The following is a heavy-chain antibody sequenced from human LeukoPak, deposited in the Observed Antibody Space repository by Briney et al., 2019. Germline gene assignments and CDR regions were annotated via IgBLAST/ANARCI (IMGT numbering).Heavy chain of an antibody. V-gene: IGHV3-66*01. CDR2: IYSGGST. CDR1: GFTVSSNY. CDR3: AREITMVRGVSNWFDP. J-gene: IGHJ5*02. D-gene: IGHD3-10*01. Sequence: GGSLRLSCAASGFTVSSNYMSWVRQAPGKGLEWVSVIYSGGSTYYADSVKGRFTISRDNSKNTLYLQMNSLRAEDTAVYYCAREITMVRGVSNWFDPWGQGTLVTVSS.